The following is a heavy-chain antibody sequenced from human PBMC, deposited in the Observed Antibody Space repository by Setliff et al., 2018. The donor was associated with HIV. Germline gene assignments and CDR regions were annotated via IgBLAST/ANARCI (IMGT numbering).Heavy chain of an antibody. V-gene: IGHV3-53*01. J-gene: IGHJ6*03. CDR2: IYSGGST. D-gene: IGHD6-6*01. Sequence: LRLSCAASGFTVSNNYMKWVRQAPGKGLEWVSLIYSGGSTYYADSVKGRFTISRDNSKNTLYLQMNSLRAEDTAVYYCARARYMDVWGKGTTVTVSS. CDR1: GFTVSNNY. CDR3: ARARYMDV.